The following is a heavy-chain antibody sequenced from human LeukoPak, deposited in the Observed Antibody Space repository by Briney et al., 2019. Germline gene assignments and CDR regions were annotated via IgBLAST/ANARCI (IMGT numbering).Heavy chain of an antibody. V-gene: IGHV3-30-3*01. CDR3: ARHGGYCSSTSCFYYYYYYYMDV. CDR1: GFTFSSYA. J-gene: IGHJ6*03. CDR2: ISYDGSNK. Sequence: GGSLRLSCAASGFTFSSYAMHWVRQAPGKGLEWVGVISYDGSNKYYADSVKGRFTISRDNSKNTLYLQMNSLRAEDTAVYYCARHGGYCSSTSCFYYYYYYYMDVWGKGTTVTVSS. D-gene: IGHD2-2*01.